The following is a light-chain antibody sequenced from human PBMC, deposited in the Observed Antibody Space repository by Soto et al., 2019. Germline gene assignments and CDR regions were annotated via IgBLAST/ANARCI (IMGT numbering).Light chain of an antibody. J-gene: IGKJ2*01. Sequence: DIVLTQSPGPLSLSPGERATLSCRASETVNNNFLGWYQQKPGQAPRLLIFAASRRATGIPDRFSGSGSGTDFTLTISRLEPEDFVVYYCQQYGSSPPYTFGQGTKLEIK. CDR2: AAS. V-gene: IGKV3-20*01. CDR3: QQYGSSPPYT. CDR1: ETVNNNF.